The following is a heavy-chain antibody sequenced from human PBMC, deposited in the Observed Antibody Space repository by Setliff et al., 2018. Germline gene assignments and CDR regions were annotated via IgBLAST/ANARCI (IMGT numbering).Heavy chain of an antibody. J-gene: IGHJ6*03. CDR3: ARASSGWYSAYYYYMDV. D-gene: IGHD6-19*01. Sequence: PSETLSLTCTVSGSSISSHYWNWIRQPPGKGLEWIGYIYYSGSTNYNPSLKGRATLSIDASKKQFSLKLTSVTAADTAVYYCARASSGWYSAYYYYMDVWGKGTTVTVSS. CDR2: IYYSGST. V-gene: IGHV4-59*08. CDR1: GSSISSHY.